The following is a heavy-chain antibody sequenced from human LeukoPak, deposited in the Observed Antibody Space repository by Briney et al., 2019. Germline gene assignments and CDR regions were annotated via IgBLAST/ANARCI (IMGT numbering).Heavy chain of an antibody. V-gene: IGHV4-39*07. CDR1: GGSINSNSYY. J-gene: IGHJ4*02. Sequence: PSETLSLTCTVSGGSINSNSYYWGWIRQPPGKGLEWIANIYYSGSTSYNPSLRSRVTISVDTSKNQFSLRLTSVIAADTAVYYCARADNLFDGSGYYWTVWGQGTLVTVSS. CDR2: IYYSGST. CDR3: ARADNLFDGSGYYWTV. D-gene: IGHD3-22*01.